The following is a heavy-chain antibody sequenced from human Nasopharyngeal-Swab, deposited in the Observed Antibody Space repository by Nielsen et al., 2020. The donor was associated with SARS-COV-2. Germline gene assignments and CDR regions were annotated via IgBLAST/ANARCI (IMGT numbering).Heavy chain of an antibody. V-gene: IGHV3-9*01. CDR1: GFTFDDYA. Sequence: SLKISCAASGFTFDDYAMHWVHQAPGKGLEWVSGISWNSGSIGYADSVKGRFTISRDNAKNSLYLQMNSLRAEDTALYYCANGEYSSGWYLGAIWGQGTMVTVSS. J-gene: IGHJ3*02. D-gene: IGHD6-19*01. CDR2: ISWNSGSI. CDR3: ANGEYSSGWYLGAI.